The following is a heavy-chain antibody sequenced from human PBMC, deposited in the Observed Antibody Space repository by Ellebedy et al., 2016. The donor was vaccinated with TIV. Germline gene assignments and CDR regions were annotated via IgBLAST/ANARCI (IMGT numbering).Heavy chain of an antibody. CDR3: AKEGSGVTHVDS. J-gene: IGHJ4*02. V-gene: IGHV3-9*01. CDR2: ISWHSQNI. D-gene: IGHD3-3*01. CDR1: GFTFDDQA. Sequence: SLMISXVGPGFTFDDQAFHWVRQAPGKGLEWVSGISWHSQNIGYSTSVKGRFTISRDNAKNSLSLQMDDLRADDTALYYCAKEGSGVTHVDSWGQGTLVTVSS.